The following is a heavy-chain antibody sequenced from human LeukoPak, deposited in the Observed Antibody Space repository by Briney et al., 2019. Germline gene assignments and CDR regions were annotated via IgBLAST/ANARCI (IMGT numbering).Heavy chain of an antibody. CDR3: ARDDAWAYYYDSSGYKPFDY. CDR1: GGTFSSYA. D-gene: IGHD3-22*01. CDR2: IIPILQIA. V-gene: IGHV1-69*04. J-gene: IGHJ4*02. Sequence: ASVKVSCKASGGTFSSYAISWVRQAPGQGLEWMGRIIPILQIADYAQNFQGRVTITTDVSTSTAYMELSSLRSEDTAVYYCARDDAWAYYYDSSGYKPFDYWGQGTLVTVSS.